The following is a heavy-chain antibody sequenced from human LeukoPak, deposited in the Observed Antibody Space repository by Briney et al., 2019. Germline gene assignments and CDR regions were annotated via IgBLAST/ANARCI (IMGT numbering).Heavy chain of an antibody. Sequence: GGSLRLSCAASGFTFSSYWMHWVRQAPGKGLVWVSRINSDGSSTSYADPVKGRFTISRDNAKNTLYLQMNSLRAEDTAVYYCARGGPLYYGGNLNAWGQGTLVTVSS. CDR2: INSDGSST. V-gene: IGHV3-74*01. CDR3: ARGGPLYYGGNLNA. D-gene: IGHD4-23*01. J-gene: IGHJ5*02. CDR1: GFTFSSYW.